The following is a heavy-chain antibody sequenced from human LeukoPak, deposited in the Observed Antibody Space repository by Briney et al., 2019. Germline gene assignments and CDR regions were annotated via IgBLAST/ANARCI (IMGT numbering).Heavy chain of an antibody. CDR1: GGSISSYY. Sequence: SETLSLTCTVSGGSISSYYWSWIRQPPGKGLEWIGSIYYSGSTYYNPSLKSRVTISVDTSKNQFSLKLSSVTAADTAVYYCARHPSSLDYWGQGTLVTVSS. D-gene: IGHD6-13*01. V-gene: IGHV4-59*05. CDR3: ARHPSSLDY. CDR2: IYYSGST. J-gene: IGHJ4*02.